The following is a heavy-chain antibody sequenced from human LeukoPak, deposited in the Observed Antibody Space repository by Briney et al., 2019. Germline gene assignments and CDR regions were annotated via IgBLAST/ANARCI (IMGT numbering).Heavy chain of an antibody. V-gene: IGHV1-2*02. Sequence: ASVKVSCKASGYTFTGYYMHWVRQAPGQGLEWMGWINPNSGGTNYAQKFQGRVTMTRDTSISTAYMELSRLRSDDTAVYYCARWEDNHDSSGYYFYWGQGTLVTVSS. CDR3: ARWEDNHDSSGYYFY. CDR1: GYTFTGYY. D-gene: IGHD3-22*01. CDR2: INPNSGGT. J-gene: IGHJ4*02.